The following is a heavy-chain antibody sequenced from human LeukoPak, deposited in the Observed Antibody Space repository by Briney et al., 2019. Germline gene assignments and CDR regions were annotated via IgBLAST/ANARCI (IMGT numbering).Heavy chain of an antibody. J-gene: IGHJ4*02. V-gene: IGHV3-53*01. D-gene: IGHD4-17*01. Sequence: PGGSLRLSCAASGFTFSSYAMSWVRQAPGKGLEWVSVIYSGGSTYYADSVKGRFTISRDNSKNTLYLQMNSLRAEDTAVYYCARGLTVTAFDYWGQGTLVTVSS. CDR1: GFTFSSYA. CDR3: ARGLTVTAFDY. CDR2: IYSGGST.